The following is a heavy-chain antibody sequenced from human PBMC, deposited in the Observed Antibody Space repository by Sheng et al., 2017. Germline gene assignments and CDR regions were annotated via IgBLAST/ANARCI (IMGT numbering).Heavy chain of an antibody. CDR1: GFTISTKY. J-gene: IGHJ6*02. CDR2: IQTGGDT. V-gene: IGHV3-66*01. D-gene: IGHD3-10*01. CDR3: ARDNSDYYNSGSRSWSHNYKGLDV. Sequence: LQLVESGGGLVQPGGYVRLSCAASGFTISTKYMTWVRQAPGKGLEWVSAIQTGGDTDYADSVKDRFIMSRDTSRNTLYLQINNLEVEDTAVYFCARDNSDYYNSGSRSWSHNYKGLDVWGQGTTVTVSS.